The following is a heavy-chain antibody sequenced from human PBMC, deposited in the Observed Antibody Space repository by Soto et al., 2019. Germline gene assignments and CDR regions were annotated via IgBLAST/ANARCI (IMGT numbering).Heavy chain of an antibody. CDR2: IKSKTDGGTT. Sequence: GGSLRLSCAASGFTFSNAWMSWVRQAPGKGLEWVGRIKSKTDGGTTDYAAPVKGRFTISRDDSKNTLYLQMNSLKTEDTAVYYCTTGFSPTYYYDSSGYYSPYFDYWGQGTLVTV. J-gene: IGHJ4*02. CDR3: TTGFSPTYYYDSSGYYSPYFDY. V-gene: IGHV3-15*01. CDR1: GFTFSNAW. D-gene: IGHD3-22*01.